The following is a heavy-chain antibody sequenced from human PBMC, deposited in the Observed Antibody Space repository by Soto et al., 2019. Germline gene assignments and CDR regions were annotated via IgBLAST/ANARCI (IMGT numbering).Heavy chain of an antibody. J-gene: IGHJ4*02. CDR2: IIPILGTA. D-gene: IGHD2-8*02. V-gene: IGHV1-69*01. CDR1: GGTFSSYA. Sequence: QVQLLQSGAEVKKPGASVKVSCKASGGTFSSYAISWVRQAPGQGLEWMGGIIPILGTANYAQKFQGRVTITADESTSTAYMELSSLRSEDTAVYYCARDLSLGLSPEGTVDWGQGTLVTVSS. CDR3: ARDLSLGLSPEGTVD.